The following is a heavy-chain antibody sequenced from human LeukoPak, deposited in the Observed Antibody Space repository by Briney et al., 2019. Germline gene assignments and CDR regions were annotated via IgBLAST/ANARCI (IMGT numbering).Heavy chain of an antibody. V-gene: IGHV1-8*01. CDR2: MNPNSGNT. Sequence: GASVKVSCKASGYTFTSYDINWVRQATGQGLEWMGWMNPNSGNTGYAQKFQGRVTMTRDTSTSTVYMELSSLRSEDTAVYYCARDRLWFGELLDYWGQGTLVTVSS. CDR3: ARDRLWFGELLDY. D-gene: IGHD3-10*01. CDR1: GYTFTSYD. J-gene: IGHJ4*02.